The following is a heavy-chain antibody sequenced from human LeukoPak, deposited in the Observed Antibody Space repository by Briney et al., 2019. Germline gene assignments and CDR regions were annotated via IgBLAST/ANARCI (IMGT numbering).Heavy chain of an antibody. CDR3: AKDYHPDYYDSSGYYD. V-gene: IGHV3-23*01. J-gene: IGHJ4*02. CDR1: GFIFNNYA. D-gene: IGHD3-22*01. Sequence: GGSLRLSCSASGFIFNNYAMSWIRQAPGKGLTWVSLVSPAYGRTYYADSVKGRLTISRDNSNNMLSLYMSSLRADDTAVYYCAKDYHPDYYDSSGYYDWGQGTLVTVSS. CDR2: VSPAYGRT.